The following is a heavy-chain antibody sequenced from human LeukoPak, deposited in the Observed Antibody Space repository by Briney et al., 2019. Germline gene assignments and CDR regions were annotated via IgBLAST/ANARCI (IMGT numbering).Heavy chain of an antibody. CDR1: GFTFSNYY. D-gene: IGHD5-18*01. J-gene: IGHJ4*02. Sequence: PGGSLRLSCAASGFTFSNYYMPWDRQAAGKGLVWVSRINRDGSSTTYADSVKGRFTISRDNAKNTMYLQMNSLRAEDTAVYYCARGATYIFGPFDYWGQGTPVTVSS. V-gene: IGHV3-74*01. CDR2: INRDGSST. CDR3: ARGATYIFGPFDY.